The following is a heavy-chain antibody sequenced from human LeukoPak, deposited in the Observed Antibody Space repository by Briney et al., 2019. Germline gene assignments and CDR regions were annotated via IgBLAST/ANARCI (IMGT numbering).Heavy chain of an antibody. J-gene: IGHJ3*02. V-gene: IGHV4-59*08. CDR2: IYYSGST. CDR1: GDSISNYY. CDR3: AITLIQHLPGAFDI. D-gene: IGHD5-18*01. Sequence: SETLSLTCAVSGDSISNYYWSWVRQSPEKGLEWIGYIYYSGSTNYNPSLKSRVTIPIDTSKNQFSLKLTSVTAADTAVYYCAITLIQHLPGAFDIWGEGTMVTVSS.